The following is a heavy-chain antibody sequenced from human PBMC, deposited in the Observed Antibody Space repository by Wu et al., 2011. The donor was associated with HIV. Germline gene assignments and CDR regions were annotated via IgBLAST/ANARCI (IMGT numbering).Heavy chain of an antibody. D-gene: IGHD1-26*01. CDR3: ARDESGSSSFYGMDV. V-gene: IGHV1-18*01. Sequence: QVQLVQSGAEVKKPGASVKVSCKASGYTFTTSGVSWVRQAPGQGLEWMGWISTYSGNTKYVQRLQDRVTMTTDTPANTAYMELRSLRSDDTAVYYCARDESGSSSFYGMDVWGQGTTVTVSS. CDR1: GYTFTTSG. J-gene: IGHJ6*02. CDR2: ISTYSGNT.